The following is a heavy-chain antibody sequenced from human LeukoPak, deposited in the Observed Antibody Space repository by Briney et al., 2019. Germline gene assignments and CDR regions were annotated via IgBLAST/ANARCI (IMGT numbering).Heavy chain of an antibody. CDR1: GFTFSSYG. D-gene: IGHD3-16*02. V-gene: IGHV3-30*03. Sequence: GRSLRLSCAASGFTFSSYGMHWVRQAPGKGLEWVAVISYDGSNKYYADSVKGRFTVSRDNSKNTLYLQMNSLRAEVTAVYXXXXXXXXXXXYXHFDAFDIWGQGTMVTVSS. J-gene: IGHJ3*02. CDR3: XXXXXXXXXYXHFDAFDI. CDR2: ISYDGSNK.